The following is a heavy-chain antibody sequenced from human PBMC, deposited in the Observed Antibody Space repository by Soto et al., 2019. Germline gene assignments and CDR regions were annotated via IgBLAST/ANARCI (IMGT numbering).Heavy chain of an antibody. CDR1: GFTFSSYA. CDR2: ISYDGSNK. CDR3: ARDSPQRQYCSGGSCYPTGLLDY. Sequence: QMQLVESGGGVVQPGRSLRLSCAASGFTFSSYAMHWVRQAPGKGLEWVAVISYDGSNKYYADSVKGRFTISRDNSKNTLYLQMNSLRAEDTAVYYCARDSPQRQYCSGGSCYPTGLLDYWGQGTLVTVSS. J-gene: IGHJ4*02. D-gene: IGHD2-15*01. V-gene: IGHV3-30-3*01.